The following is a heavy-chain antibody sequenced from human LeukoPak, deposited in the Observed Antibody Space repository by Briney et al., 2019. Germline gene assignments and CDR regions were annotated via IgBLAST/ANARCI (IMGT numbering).Heavy chain of an antibody. V-gene: IGHV5-51*01. CDR2: IYPGDSDT. CDR3: ARVKGTTGYYYYGMDV. Sequence: RGESLKISCKGSGYSFTSYWIGWVRQMPGKGLEWMGIIYPGDSDTRYSPSFQGQVTISADKSISTAYLQWSSLKASDTAMYYCARVKGTTGYYYYGMDVWGQGTTVTVSS. CDR1: GYSFTSYW. D-gene: IGHD4-11*01. J-gene: IGHJ6*02.